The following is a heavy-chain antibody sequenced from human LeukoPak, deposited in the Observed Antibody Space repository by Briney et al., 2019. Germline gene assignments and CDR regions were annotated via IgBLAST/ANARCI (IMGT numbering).Heavy chain of an antibody. CDR3: AREADTAMVP. V-gene: IGHV1-2*04. Sequence: ASVKVSCKASGYTFTGYYMHWVRQAPGRGREWMGWINPNSGGTNYAQKFQGWVTMTRDTSISTAYMELSRLRSDDTAVYYCAREADTAMVPWGQGTLVTVSS. D-gene: IGHD5-18*01. J-gene: IGHJ5*02. CDR1: GYTFTGYY. CDR2: INPNSGGT.